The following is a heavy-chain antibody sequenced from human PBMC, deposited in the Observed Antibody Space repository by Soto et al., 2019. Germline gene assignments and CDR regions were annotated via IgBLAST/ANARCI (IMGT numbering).Heavy chain of an antibody. V-gene: IGHV4-30-4*01. D-gene: IGHD3-22*01. CDR1: GGSISSGDYY. Sequence: SETLSLTCTVSGGSISSGDYYWSWIRQPPGKGLEWIGYIYYSGSTYYNPSLKSRVTISVDTSKNQFSLKLSSVTAADTAVYYCAREITYDTFDYWGQGTLVTVSS. CDR3: AREITYDTFDY. J-gene: IGHJ4*02. CDR2: IYYSGST.